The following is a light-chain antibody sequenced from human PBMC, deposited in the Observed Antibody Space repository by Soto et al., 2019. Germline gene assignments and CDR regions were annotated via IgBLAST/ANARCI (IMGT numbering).Light chain of an antibody. J-gene: IGKJ5*01. CDR2: GAS. V-gene: IGKV3-15*01. CDR1: QSVGSN. CDR3: QQYNNWRIT. Sequence: EIVMTQSPGTLSVSPGERVTLSCRARQSVGSNLAWYQQKPGQAPRLLIYGASTRATGIPARFSGSGSGTEFTLTISSLQSEDFAVYYCQQYNNWRITFGQGTRLEI.